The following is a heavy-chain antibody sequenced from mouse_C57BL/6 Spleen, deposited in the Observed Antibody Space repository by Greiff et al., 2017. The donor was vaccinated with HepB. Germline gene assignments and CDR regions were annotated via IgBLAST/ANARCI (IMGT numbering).Heavy chain of an antibody. Sequence: EVKLMESGAELVRPGASVKLSCTASGFNIKDDYMHWVKQRPEQGLEWIGWIDPENGDTEYASKFQGKATITADTASNTAYLQLSSLTSEDTAVYYCSTELRGGGFAYWGQGTLVTVSA. CDR2: IDPENGDT. CDR1: GFNIKDDY. J-gene: IGHJ3*01. CDR3: STELRGGGFAY. D-gene: IGHD1-1*01. V-gene: IGHV14-4*01.